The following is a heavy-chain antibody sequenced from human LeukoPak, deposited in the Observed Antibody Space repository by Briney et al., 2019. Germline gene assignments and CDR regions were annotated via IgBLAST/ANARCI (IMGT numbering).Heavy chain of an antibody. J-gene: IGHJ4*02. D-gene: IGHD1-14*01. CDR1: GFLFSRYW. Sequence: GGSLRLSCAASGFLFSRYWMSWVRQAPGKGLEWVANIKEDRSEKYYVESTKGRFTISRDNVKNSLYLQINSLRAEDTAVYYCARDSFETDIDYWGQGTLVTVSS. CDR3: ARDSFETDIDY. CDR2: IKEDRSEK. V-gene: IGHV3-7*01.